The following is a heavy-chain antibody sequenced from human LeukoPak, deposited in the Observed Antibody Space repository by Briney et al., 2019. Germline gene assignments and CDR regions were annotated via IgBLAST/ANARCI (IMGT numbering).Heavy chain of an antibody. V-gene: IGHV3-30*18. Sequence: QAGGSLRLSCAASGFTFSSYGMHWVRQAPGKGLEWVAVISYDGSNKYYADSVKGRFTISRDNSKNTLYLQMNSLRAEDTAVYYCAKSLGKGIQTFDYWGQGTLVTVSS. CDR2: ISYDGSNK. CDR3: AKSLGKGIQTFDY. J-gene: IGHJ4*02. D-gene: IGHD3-10*01. CDR1: GFTFSSYG.